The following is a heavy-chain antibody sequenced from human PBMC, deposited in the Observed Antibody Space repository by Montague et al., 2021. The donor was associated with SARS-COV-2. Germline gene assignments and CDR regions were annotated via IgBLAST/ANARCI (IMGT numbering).Heavy chain of an antibody. D-gene: IGHD3-9*01. J-gene: IGHJ4*02. Sequence: SLRLSCAASGFTFSSYGMNWVRQAPGKGLEWVSSISSSSSYIYYADSVKGRFTISRDNAKNSLYLQMNSLRAEDTAVYYCARDHYDILTGYYYWGQGTLVTVSS. CDR1: GFTFSSYG. CDR3: ARDHYDILTGYYY. V-gene: IGHV3-21*01. CDR2: ISSSSSYI.